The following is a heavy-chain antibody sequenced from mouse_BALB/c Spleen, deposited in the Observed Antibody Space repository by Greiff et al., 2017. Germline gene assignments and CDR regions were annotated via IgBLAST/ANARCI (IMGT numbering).Heavy chain of an antibody. V-gene: IGHV1-67*01. CDR2: ISTYNGNT. Sequence: VMLVESGPEVVRPGVSVKISCKGSGYTFTDYAMHWVKQSHAKSLEWIGVISTYNGNTNYNQKFKGKATMTVDKSSSTAYMELARLTSEDSAIYYCARRYDYDVYAMDYWGQGTSVTVSS. CDR1: GYTFTDYA. D-gene: IGHD2-4*01. CDR3: ARRYDYDVYAMDY. J-gene: IGHJ4*01.